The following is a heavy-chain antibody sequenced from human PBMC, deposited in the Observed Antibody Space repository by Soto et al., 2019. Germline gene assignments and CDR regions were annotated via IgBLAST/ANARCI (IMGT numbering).Heavy chain of an antibody. Sequence: SETLSLTCTVSGDSVNTFFWSWIRQPPGQGLELIGFIYNGGSTDYNPSFQCRVTISLDTSKNQFFLRLSAVTAADTAVYYCARGGASSKWLDPWGQGTLVTVSS. V-gene: IGHV4-59*02. J-gene: IGHJ5*02. CDR2: IYNGGST. CDR3: ARGGASSKWLDP. D-gene: IGHD3-10*01. CDR1: GDSVNTFF.